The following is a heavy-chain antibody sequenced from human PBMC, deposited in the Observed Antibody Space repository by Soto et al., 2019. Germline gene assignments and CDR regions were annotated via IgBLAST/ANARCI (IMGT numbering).Heavy chain of an antibody. CDR3: ARDGIAAALDY. J-gene: IGHJ4*02. V-gene: IGHV4-59*01. Sequence: AETLSVTCTASGGFISSYYWSWIRQPPGKGLEWIGYIYYSESTNYNPSLKSRVTISVDTSKNQFSLKLSSVTAADTAVYYCARDGIAAALDYWGQGTLVTVSS. D-gene: IGHD6-13*01. CDR2: IYYSEST. CDR1: GGFISSYY.